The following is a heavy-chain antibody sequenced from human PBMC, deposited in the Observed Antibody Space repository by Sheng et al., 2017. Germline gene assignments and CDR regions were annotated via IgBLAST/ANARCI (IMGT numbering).Heavy chain of an antibody. J-gene: IGHJ4*02. V-gene: IGHV3-30*04. CDR1: GFTFSSYA. CDR2: ISYDGSNK. CDR3: ASSYSSSY. Sequence: QVQLVESGGGVVQPGRSLRLSCAASGFTFSSYAMHWVRQAPGKGLEWVAVISYDGSNKYYADSVKGRFTISRDNSKNTLYLQMNSLRAEDTAVYYCASSYSSSYWGQGTLVTVSS. D-gene: IGHD6-6*01.